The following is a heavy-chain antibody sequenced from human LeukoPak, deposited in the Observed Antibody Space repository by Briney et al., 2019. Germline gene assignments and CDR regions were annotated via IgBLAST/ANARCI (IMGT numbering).Heavy chain of an antibody. CDR1: GGSISSGDYY. CDR2: IYYSGST. J-gene: IGHJ4*02. V-gene: IGHV4-30-4*08. CDR3: ARGLGTYYYDSSGYFDY. D-gene: IGHD3-22*01. Sequence: PSETLSLTCTVSGGSISSGDYYWSWIRQPPGKGLGWIGYIYYSGSTYYNPSLKSRVTISVDTSKNQFSLKLSSVTAADTAVYYCARGLGTYYYDSSGYFDYWGQGTLVTVSS.